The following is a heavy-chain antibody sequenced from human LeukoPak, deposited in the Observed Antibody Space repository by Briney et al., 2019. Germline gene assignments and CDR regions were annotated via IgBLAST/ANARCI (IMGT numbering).Heavy chain of an antibody. CDR2: IYPADSDI. CDR1: GYSINNYW. Sequence: GESLKISCKGSGYSINNYWIGWVRQMPGKGLEWMGIIYPADSDIRYSPSFQGQVTISADKSLSTAFLQLKSLKASDTAMYYCARQDGNSEFYFDSWGQGTLVTVSS. J-gene: IGHJ4*02. V-gene: IGHV5-51*01. CDR3: ARQDGNSEFYFDS. D-gene: IGHD4-23*01.